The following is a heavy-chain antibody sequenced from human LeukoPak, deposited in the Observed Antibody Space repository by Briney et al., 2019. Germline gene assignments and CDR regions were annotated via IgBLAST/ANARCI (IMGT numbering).Heavy chain of an antibody. CDR2: ISGGGDDT. J-gene: IGHJ6*02. D-gene: IGHD1-1*01. V-gene: IGHV3-23*01. CDR3: AKDGSYGMDV. Sequence: GGSLRLSCAVSGFIFSSSAMSWVRQAPGKGLEWVSAISGGGDDTSYADSARGRFTVSRDNSKNTLYLQMNSLRAEDTAVYYCAKDGSYGMDVWGQGTTVTVSS. CDR1: GFIFSSSA.